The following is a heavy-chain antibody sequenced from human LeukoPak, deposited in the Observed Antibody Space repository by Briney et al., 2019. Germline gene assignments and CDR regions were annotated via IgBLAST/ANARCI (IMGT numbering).Heavy chain of an antibody. V-gene: IGHV3-23*01. Sequence: HPGGSLRLSCAASGFTSSSYAMSWVRQAPGKGLEWVSAISGSGDSTYYADSVKGRFTISRDNSKNTLYLQMNSLRAEDTAVYYCAKAPNKSKIQFGYWGQGTLVTVSS. J-gene: IGHJ4*02. CDR2: ISGSGDST. CDR1: GFTSSSYA. D-gene: IGHD1/OR15-1a*01. CDR3: AKAPNKSKIQFGY.